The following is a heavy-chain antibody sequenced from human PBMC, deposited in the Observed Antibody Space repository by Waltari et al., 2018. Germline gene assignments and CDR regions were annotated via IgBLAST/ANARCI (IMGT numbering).Heavy chain of an antibody. V-gene: IGHV3-30*04. CDR1: GFTFSSYA. Sequence: VQLVESGGGVVQPGRSPRLSCAAPGFTFSSYAMHWVRQAPGKGLEWVAVISYDGSNKYDVDSVEGRFTISRDNSKNTLYLQMNSLRAEDTAVYYCARVGLGGWYPSYYYGMDVWGQGTTVTVSS. CDR3: ARVGLGGWYPSYYYGMDV. CDR2: ISYDGSNK. J-gene: IGHJ6*02. D-gene: IGHD6-19*01.